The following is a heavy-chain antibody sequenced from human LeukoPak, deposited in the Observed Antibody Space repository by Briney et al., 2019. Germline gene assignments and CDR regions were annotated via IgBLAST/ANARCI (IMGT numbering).Heavy chain of an antibody. CDR2: ISAYNGNT. Sequence: ASVKVSCKASGYTFTSYGMSWVRQAPGQGLEWMGWISAYNGNTNYAQKLQGRVTMTTGTSTSTAYMELRSLRSDDTAVYYCARVRRDGYNWSYWGQGTLVTVSS. D-gene: IGHD5-24*01. CDR3: ARVRRDGYNWSY. J-gene: IGHJ4*02. CDR1: GYTFTSYG. V-gene: IGHV1-18*01.